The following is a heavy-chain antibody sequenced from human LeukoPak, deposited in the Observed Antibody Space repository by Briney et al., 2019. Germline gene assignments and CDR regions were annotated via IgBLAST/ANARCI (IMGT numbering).Heavy chain of an antibody. CDR2: IWYDGNNK. J-gene: IGHJ4*02. D-gene: IGHD6-13*01. V-gene: IGHV3-33*06. CDR1: GFTFSNYG. Sequence: GGSLRLSCAASGFTFSNYGMNWVRQAPGKGLEWVAIIWYDGNNKYYADSAKGRFTISRDNSKNTLSLQMNSLRAEDTAVYYCAKDSYSSSWWDYWGQGTLVTVSS. CDR3: AKDSYSSSWWDY.